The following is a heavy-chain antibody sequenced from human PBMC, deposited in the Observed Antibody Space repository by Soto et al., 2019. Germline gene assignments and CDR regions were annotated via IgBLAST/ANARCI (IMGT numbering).Heavy chain of an antibody. V-gene: IGHV4-4*02. Sequence: PSETLSLTCAVSGGSISSSNWWSWVRQSPGKGLEWIGEINHNTNTIYNPSLTSRVTISVDTSKNHFSLKLTSVTAADTAVYYWGRGESLFRGSFAPWGQGPLVTAPS. CDR2: INHNTNT. CDR1: GGSISSSNW. J-gene: IGHJ5*02. D-gene: IGHD1-1*01. CDR3: GRGESLFRGSFAP.